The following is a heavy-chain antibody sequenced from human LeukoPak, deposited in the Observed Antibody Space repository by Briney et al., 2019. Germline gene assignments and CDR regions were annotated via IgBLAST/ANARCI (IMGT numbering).Heavy chain of an antibody. CDR1: GYTFTSYG. V-gene: IGHV1-18*01. D-gene: IGHD1-26*01. J-gene: IGHJ3*01. Sequence: ASVKVSCKASGYTFTSYGISWVRQAPGQGLEWMGWISAYNGHTNHAQKFQGRVTTTTDTSTSTAYMELRSLRSDDTAVYYCARGGRWELPRPYAFDLWGQGTMVIVSS. CDR3: ARGGRWELPRPYAFDL. CDR2: ISAYNGHT.